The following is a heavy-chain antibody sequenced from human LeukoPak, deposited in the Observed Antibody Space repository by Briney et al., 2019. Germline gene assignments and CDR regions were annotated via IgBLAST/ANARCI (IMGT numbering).Heavy chain of an antibody. J-gene: IGHJ4*02. CDR1: GGCINNYY. CDR2: IYSSGST. V-gene: IGHV4-4*09. D-gene: IGHD6-13*01. CDR3: ARGGPGAAAGRGFGY. Sequence: PSETLSLTCTVSGGCINNYYWAWIRQPPGKGLEWIGYIYSSGSTKYNPPLSSRVTISVDPSKNQFSLKLSSVTAADTAVYYCARGGPGAAAGRGFGYWGQGTLVPVSS.